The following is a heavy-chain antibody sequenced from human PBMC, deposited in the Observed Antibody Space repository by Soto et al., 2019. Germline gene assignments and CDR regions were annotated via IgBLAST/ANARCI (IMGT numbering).Heavy chain of an antibody. CDR1: GGSISSYY. CDR3: ARDRRGINWFDP. V-gene: IGHV4-59*01. J-gene: IGHJ5*02. Sequence: QVQLQESGPGLVKPSETLSLTCTVSGGSISSYYWSWIRQPPGKGLEWIGYIYYSGSTNYNPSLKSRVTISVDTSKNQFSLKLSSVTAADTAVYYCARDRRGINWFDPWCQGTLVTVSS. CDR2: IYYSGST. D-gene: IGHD2-15*01.